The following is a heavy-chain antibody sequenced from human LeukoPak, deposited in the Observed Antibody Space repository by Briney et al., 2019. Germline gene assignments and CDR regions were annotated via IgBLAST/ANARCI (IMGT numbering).Heavy chain of an antibody. Sequence: SETLSLTCAVYGGSFSDYYWSWIRQPPGKELEWIGEINHSGSTNYNPSLKSRVTISVDTSKNQFSLKLSSVTAADTAVYYCARGGDDILTGPTPLYWGQGTLVTVSS. J-gene: IGHJ4*02. CDR2: INHSGST. CDR1: GGSFSDYY. V-gene: IGHV4-34*01. D-gene: IGHD3-9*01. CDR3: ARGGDDILTGPTPLY.